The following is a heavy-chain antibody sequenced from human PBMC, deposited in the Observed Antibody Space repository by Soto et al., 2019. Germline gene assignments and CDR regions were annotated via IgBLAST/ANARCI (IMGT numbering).Heavy chain of an antibody. CDR3: ERHTGYISGKRWFDP. Sequence: SETLSLTCTVSSGSIINYYWCLIRQPPGKGLEWIGSIYYTGTTTYNPSLRSRVTMSVDTSTNQFSLKLSSVSAADTAVYYCERHTGYISGKRWFDPWGQGTLVTVSS. V-gene: IGHV4-59*08. J-gene: IGHJ5*02. D-gene: IGHD6-19*01. CDR1: SGSIINYY. CDR2: IYYTGTT.